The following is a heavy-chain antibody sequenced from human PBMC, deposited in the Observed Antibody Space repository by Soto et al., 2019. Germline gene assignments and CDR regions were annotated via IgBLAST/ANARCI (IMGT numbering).Heavy chain of an antibody. Sequence: PGESLKISCKGSGYSFTSYWIGWVRQMPGKGLEWMGIIYPGDSDTRYSPSFQGQVTISADKSISTAYLQWSSLKASDTAMYYCASCIAVAGTKWDYYYYGMDVWGQGTTVTVSS. CDR2: IYPGDSDT. D-gene: IGHD6-19*01. CDR1: GYSFTSYW. CDR3: ASCIAVAGTKWDYYYYGMDV. V-gene: IGHV5-51*01. J-gene: IGHJ6*02.